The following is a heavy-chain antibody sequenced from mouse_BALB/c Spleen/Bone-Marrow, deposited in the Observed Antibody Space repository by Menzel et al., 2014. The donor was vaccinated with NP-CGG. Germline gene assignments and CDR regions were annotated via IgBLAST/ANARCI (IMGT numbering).Heavy chain of an antibody. V-gene: IGHV5-12-1*01. J-gene: IGHJ2*01. CDR1: GFAFSSYD. CDR3: AREVLRDYFDY. CDR2: ISSGGGST. Sequence: VQLKESGGGLVKPGGSLKLSCAASGFAFSSYDMSWVRQTPEKRLEWVAYISSGGGSTYYPDTVKGRFTISRDNAKNTLYLQMSSLKSEDTAMYYCAREVLRDYFDYWGQGTTLTVSS. D-gene: IGHD2-14*01.